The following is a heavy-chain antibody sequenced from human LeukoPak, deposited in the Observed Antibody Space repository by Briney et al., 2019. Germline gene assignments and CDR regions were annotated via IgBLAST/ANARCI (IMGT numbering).Heavy chain of an antibody. CDR1: GYTFTSYG. J-gene: IGHJ6*02. CDR2: ISAYNGNT. CDR3: ARDLAGYCSSTSCYTGPSYYYYGMDA. D-gene: IGHD2-2*02. Sequence: ASVKVSCKASGYTFTSYGISWVRQAPGQGLEWMGWISAYNGNTNYAQKLQGRVTMTTDTSTSTAYMELRSLRSDDTAVYYCARDLAGYCSSTSCYTGPSYYYYGMDAWGQGTTVTVSS. V-gene: IGHV1-18*01.